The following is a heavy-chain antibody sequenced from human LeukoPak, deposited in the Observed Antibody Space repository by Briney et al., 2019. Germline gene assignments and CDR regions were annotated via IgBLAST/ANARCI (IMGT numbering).Heavy chain of an antibody. CDR1: GYTLTELS. D-gene: IGHD3-22*01. CDR3: ARRRAYDSSGRGAFDI. J-gene: IGHJ3*02. V-gene: IGHV1-24*01. Sequence: ASVKVSCKVSGYTLTELSMHWVRQAPGKGLEWMGGFDPEDGETIYAQKFQGRVTMTEDTSTDTAYMELSSLRSEDTAVYYCARRRAYDSSGRGAFDIWGQGTMVTVSS. CDR2: FDPEDGET.